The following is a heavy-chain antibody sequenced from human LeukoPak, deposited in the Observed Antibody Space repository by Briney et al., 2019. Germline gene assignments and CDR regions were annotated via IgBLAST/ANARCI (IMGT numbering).Heavy chain of an antibody. V-gene: IGHV1-8*01. CDR3: ARHSRMAAAGTDY. CDR1: GYTFTSYD. CDR2: MKPNSGNT. J-gene: IGHJ4*02. D-gene: IGHD6-13*01. Sequence: ASVKVSCKASGYTFTSYDINWVRQATGQGLEWMGWMKPNSGNTGYAQKFQGRVTMTRNTSISTAYMDLSSLRSEDTAVYYCARHSRMAAAGTDYWGQGTLVTVSS.